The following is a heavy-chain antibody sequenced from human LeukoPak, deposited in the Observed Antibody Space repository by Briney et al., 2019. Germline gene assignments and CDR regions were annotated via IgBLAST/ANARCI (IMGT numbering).Heavy chain of an antibody. CDR1: GNTFTGYH. V-gene: IGHV1-2*06. CDR3: ARDYCSSTSCLFDY. J-gene: IGHJ4*02. D-gene: IGHD2-2*01. Sequence: ASLKVSCKASGNTFTGYHMHWVRQTPGQGLEWMGRINPNSGDTNYAQKFQGRVTMTRDTSISTAYVELSRLRSDDTAVYYCARDYCSSTSCLFDYWGQGTLVTVSS. CDR2: INPNSGDT.